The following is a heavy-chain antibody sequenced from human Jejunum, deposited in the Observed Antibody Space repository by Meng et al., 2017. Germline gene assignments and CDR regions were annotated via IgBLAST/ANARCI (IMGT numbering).Heavy chain of an antibody. CDR2: AST. CDR3: ARDHWGSLDY. V-gene: IGHV4-61*08. CDR1: GGSVSSSGYQ. Sequence: QVQLQESGPGPVRPSATPSLICAVSGGSVSSSGYQWGWIRQPPGKGLEWIGYASTNYNPSLKSRVTISVDTSKNQFSLKLTSVTAADTAVYYCARDHWGSLDYWGQGVLVTVSS. J-gene: IGHJ4*02. D-gene: IGHD7-27*01.